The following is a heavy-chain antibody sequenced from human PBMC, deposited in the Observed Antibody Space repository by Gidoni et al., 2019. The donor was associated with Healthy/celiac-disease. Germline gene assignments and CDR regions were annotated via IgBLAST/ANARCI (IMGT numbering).Heavy chain of an antibody. Sequence: QVQLVESGGGVVQPGRSLRLSCAASGFTFSSYGMHWGRQAPGKGLEWVAVISYDGSNKYYADSVKGRFTISRDNSKNTLYLQMNSLRAEDTAVYYCAKEAGRAMVRARGGMDVWGQGTTVTVSS. J-gene: IGHJ6*02. V-gene: IGHV3-30*18. D-gene: IGHD3-10*01. CDR2: ISYDGSNK. CDR3: AKEAGRAMVRARGGMDV. CDR1: GFTFSSYG.